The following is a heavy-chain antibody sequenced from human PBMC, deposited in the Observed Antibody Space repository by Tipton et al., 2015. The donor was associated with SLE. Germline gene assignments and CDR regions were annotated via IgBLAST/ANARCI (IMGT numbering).Heavy chain of an antibody. CDR3: AMRVVSLYYYGMDV. CDR2: ISAYNGNT. V-gene: IGHV1-18*01. CDR1: GYTFTSYG. J-gene: IGHJ6*02. D-gene: IGHD3-3*01. Sequence: QSGAEVKKPGASVKVSCKASGYTFTSYGISWVRQAPGQGLEWTGWISAYNGNTNYAQKLQGRVTRTTDTSTSTAYMELRSLRSDDTAVYYCAMRVVSLYYYGMDVWGQGTTVTVSS.